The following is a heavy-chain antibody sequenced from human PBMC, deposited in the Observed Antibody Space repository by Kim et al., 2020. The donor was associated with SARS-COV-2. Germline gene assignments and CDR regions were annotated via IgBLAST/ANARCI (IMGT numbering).Heavy chain of an antibody. V-gene: IGHV3-30*01. Sequence: DSVEGRFTISRDNSKNTLYLQKNSLRAEDAAVYYCARDLIVGATPSAFDIWGQGTMVTVSS. CDR3: ARDLIVGATPSAFDI. D-gene: IGHD1-26*01. J-gene: IGHJ3*02.